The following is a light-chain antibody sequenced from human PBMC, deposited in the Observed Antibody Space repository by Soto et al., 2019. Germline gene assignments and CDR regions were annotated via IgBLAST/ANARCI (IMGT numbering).Light chain of an antibody. Sequence: QSALTQPASVSGPPGQSITITCTGTTSDVGGDKFVSWYQHHPGKAPKLMIYEVTNRPSGVSDRFSGSKSGNTASLTISGLQAEDESDYYCSSYANTHYVFGTGTKLTVL. CDR3: SSYANTHYV. J-gene: IGLJ1*01. V-gene: IGLV2-14*01. CDR2: EVT. CDR1: TSDVGGDKF.